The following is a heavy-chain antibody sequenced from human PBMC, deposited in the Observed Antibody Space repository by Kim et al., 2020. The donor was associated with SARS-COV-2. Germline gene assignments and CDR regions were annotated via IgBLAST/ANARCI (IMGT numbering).Heavy chain of an antibody. V-gene: IGHV4-59*13. CDR2: IYYSGST. Sequence: SETLSLTCTVSGGSISSYYWSWIRQPPWKGLEWIGYIYYSGSTNYNPSLKSRVTISVDTSKNQFSLKLSSVTAADTAVYYCARGPPAGGLRWNNWFDPWGQGTLVTVSS. CDR3: ARGPPAGGLRWNNWFDP. D-gene: IGHD3-3*01. J-gene: IGHJ5*02. CDR1: GGSISSYY.